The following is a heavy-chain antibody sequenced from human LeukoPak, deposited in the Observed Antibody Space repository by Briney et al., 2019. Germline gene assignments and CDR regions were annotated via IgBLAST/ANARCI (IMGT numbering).Heavy chain of an antibody. D-gene: IGHD5-18*01. Sequence: GESLKISCKASGYSFTSYSIGWVRQIPGKGLEWMGIIHPGDSDTRYSPSFEGQVTISANKYISTAYLQWSSLKASDTAMYYCASTRSWHRYGYGYWGQGTLVTVSS. J-gene: IGHJ4*02. CDR1: GYSFTSYS. CDR2: IHPGDSDT. V-gene: IGHV5-51*01. CDR3: ASTRSWHRYGYGY.